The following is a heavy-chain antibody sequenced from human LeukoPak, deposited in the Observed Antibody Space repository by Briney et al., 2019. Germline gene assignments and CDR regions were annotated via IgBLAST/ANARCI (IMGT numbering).Heavy chain of an antibody. J-gene: IGHJ3*02. D-gene: IGHD3-16*02. CDR1: GGSFSGYY. Sequence: SETLSLTCAVYGGSFSGYYWSWIRQPPGKGLEWIGEINHSGSTNYNPSLKSRVTISVDTSKNQFSLKLSSVTAADTAVYYCARGLPFGGVIADAFDIWGQGTMVTVSS. V-gene: IGHV4-34*01. CDR2: INHSGST. CDR3: ARGLPFGGVIADAFDI.